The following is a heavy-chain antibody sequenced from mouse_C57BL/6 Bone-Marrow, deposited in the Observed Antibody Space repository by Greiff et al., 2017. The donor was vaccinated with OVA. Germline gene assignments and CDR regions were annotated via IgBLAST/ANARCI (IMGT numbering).Heavy chain of an antibody. CDR3: ARDDYEFAY. V-gene: IGHV5-17*01. J-gene: IGHJ3*01. Sequence: DVMLVESGGGLVKPGGSLKLSCAASGFTFSDYGMHWVRQAPEKGLEWVAYISSGSSTIYYADTVKGRFTISRDNAKNTLFLQMTRLRSEDTAMYYCARDDYEFAYWGQGTLVTVSA. D-gene: IGHD2-4*01. CDR2: ISSGSSTI. CDR1: GFTFSDYG.